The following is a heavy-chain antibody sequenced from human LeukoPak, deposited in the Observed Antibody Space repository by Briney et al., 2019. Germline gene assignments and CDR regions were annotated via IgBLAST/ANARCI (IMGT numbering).Heavy chain of an antibody. CDR2: ISYDGSNK. CDR1: GFTFSNYG. D-gene: IGHD6-13*01. CDR3: AKDGSSSSFDY. V-gene: IGHV3-30*18. J-gene: IGHJ4*02. Sequence: WGSLRLSCAASGFTFSNYGMHWVRQAPGKGLEWVAVISYDGSNKYYADSVKGRFTISRDNSKNTLYLQMNSLRAEDTAVYYCAKDGSSSSFDYWGQGTLVTVSS.